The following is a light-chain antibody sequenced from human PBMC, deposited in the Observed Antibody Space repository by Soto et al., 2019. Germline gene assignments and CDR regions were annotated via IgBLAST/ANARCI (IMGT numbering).Light chain of an antibody. Sequence: CALTQRAWESGTPGQSLTLSSNRTSSDDGSYNYVSWYQQHPGKARKPMLYDVSNRPSGGSNPFSGSKSRNTASLTTSGLQAEDEAYDYCSSYTSSSDFGTEIKVTV. CDR2: DVS. CDR3: SSYTSSSD. V-gene: IGLV2-14*01. CDR1: SSDDGSYNY. J-gene: IGLJ1*01.